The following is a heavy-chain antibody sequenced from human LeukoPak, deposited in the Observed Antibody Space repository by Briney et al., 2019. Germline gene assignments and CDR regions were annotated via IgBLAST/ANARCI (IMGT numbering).Heavy chain of an antibody. CDR1: GDTVTGIS. V-gene: IGHV1-24*01. CDR3: ATGYTYDYSLY. D-gene: IGHD5-18*01. J-gene: IGHJ4*02. CDR2: FDPEDGAR. Sequence: ASVKVSCKVSGDTVTGISIHWVRQAPGHGLEWMGGFDPEDGARIFAQKFQGRVTMTEDTSTDTAYMDLSSLRSEDTAVYYCATGYTYDYSLYWGQGTLVTVSS.